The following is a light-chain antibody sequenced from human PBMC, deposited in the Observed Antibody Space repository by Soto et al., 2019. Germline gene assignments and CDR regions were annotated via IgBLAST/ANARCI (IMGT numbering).Light chain of an antibody. CDR2: DNN. CDR3: GTWDSSLSAGV. CDR1: SSNIGNNY. Sequence: QSALTKPPSVSAAPGQKVTLSCSGSSSNIGNNYVSWYQQLPGTAPKLLIYDNNKRPSGIPDRFSGSKSGTSATLGITGLQTGDEADYYCGTWDSSLSAGVFGGGTKLTVL. J-gene: IGLJ2*01. V-gene: IGLV1-51*01.